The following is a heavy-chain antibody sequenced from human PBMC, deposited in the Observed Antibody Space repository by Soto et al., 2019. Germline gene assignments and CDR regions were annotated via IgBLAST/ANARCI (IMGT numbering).Heavy chain of an antibody. D-gene: IGHD3-3*01. Sequence: ASVKVSCKASGYTITSYDMKWVRQANGQGLEWMGWMNPNSGNTGYAQKFQGRVTMTRNTSISTAYMELSSLRSEDTAVYYCARGHQLYDFWSGCSLDYWGQGTLVTVSS. J-gene: IGHJ4*02. CDR1: GYTITSYD. CDR2: MNPNSGNT. V-gene: IGHV1-8*01. CDR3: ARGHQLYDFWSGCSLDY.